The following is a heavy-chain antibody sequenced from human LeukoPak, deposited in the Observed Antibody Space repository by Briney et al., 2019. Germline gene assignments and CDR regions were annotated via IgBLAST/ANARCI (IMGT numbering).Heavy chain of an antibody. J-gene: IGHJ3*02. CDR1: GFTFSSYA. D-gene: IGHD2-2*01. V-gene: IGHV3-30*03. CDR3: TREEVVVLDALDI. Sequence: PGGSLRLSCAASGFTFSSYAMHWVRQAPGKGLEWVAVISHDGSKKYYSDSVKGRFTISRDNAKNSLYLQMNSLGAEDTAVYYCTREEVVVLDALDIWGQGTMVTVSS. CDR2: ISHDGSKK.